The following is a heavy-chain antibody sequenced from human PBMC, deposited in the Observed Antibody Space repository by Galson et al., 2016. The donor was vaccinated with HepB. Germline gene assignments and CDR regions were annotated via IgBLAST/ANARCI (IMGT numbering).Heavy chain of an antibody. V-gene: IGHV4-39*01. J-gene: IGHJ4*02. D-gene: IGHD4-11*01. Sequence: SETLSLTCTVSDDSINSSRYYWGWIRQPPGKGLEWIGSPYYSGDTFYNPSLKTRFTLSVNTSKKQFSLRLNSVTAAETPVSYCARHGQVTTHFYWGQGTQVTVSS. CDR3: ARHGQVTTHFY. CDR1: DDSINSSRYY. CDR2: PYYSGDT.